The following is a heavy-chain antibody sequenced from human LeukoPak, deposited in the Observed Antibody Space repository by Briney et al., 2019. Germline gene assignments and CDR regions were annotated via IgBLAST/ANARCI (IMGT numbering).Heavy chain of an antibody. V-gene: IGHV3-21*01. D-gene: IGHD3-22*01. Sequence: GGSLRLSCAGSGFTFSDFWMTWVRQAPGKGLEWVSSISSSSSYIYYADSVKGRFTISRDNSKNTLYLQMNSLRAEDTAVYYCARDHDSSGFLDYWGQGTLVTVSS. CDR1: GFTFSDFW. J-gene: IGHJ4*02. CDR2: ISSSSSYI. CDR3: ARDHDSSGFLDY.